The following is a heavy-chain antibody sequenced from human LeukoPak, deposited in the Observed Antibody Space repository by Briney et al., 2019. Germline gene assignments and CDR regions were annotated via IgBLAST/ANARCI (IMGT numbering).Heavy chain of an antibody. D-gene: IGHD3-16*01. CDR3: ARDFLLYGSIDAFDI. V-gene: IGHV3-23*01. Sequence: GGSLRLSCAASGFTFSSYAMSWVRQAPGKGLEWVSAISGSGGSTYYADSVKGRFTISRDNSKNTLYLQMNSLRAEDTAVYYCARDFLLYGSIDAFDIWGQGTMVTVSS. J-gene: IGHJ3*02. CDR1: GFTFSSYA. CDR2: ISGSGGST.